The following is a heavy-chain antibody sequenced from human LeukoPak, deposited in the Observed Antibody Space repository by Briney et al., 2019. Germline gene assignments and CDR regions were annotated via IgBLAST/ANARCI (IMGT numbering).Heavy chain of an antibody. CDR2: INPNSGGT. V-gene: IGHV1-2*02. CDR3: ARDTDSSGWYYFDY. D-gene: IGHD6-19*01. J-gene: IGHJ4*02. Sequence: ASVKVSCKASGYXFTGYYIHWVRQAPAQGLEWMGWINPNSGGTNYAQKFQGRVTMTRDTSISTAYMELSRLRSDDTAVYYCARDTDSSGWYYFDYWGQGTLVTVSS. CDR1: GYXFTGYY.